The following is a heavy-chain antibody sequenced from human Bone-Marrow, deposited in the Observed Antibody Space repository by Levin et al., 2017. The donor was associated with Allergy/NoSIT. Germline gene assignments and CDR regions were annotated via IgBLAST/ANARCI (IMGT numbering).Heavy chain of an antibody. D-gene: IGHD1-7*01. V-gene: IGHV3-74*01. Sequence: GGSLRLSCAASGFTFSIYWMHWVRQAPGKGLVWVSRVDTDGSNINYADSVRGRFTISRDNAKNTLYLQMSSLSAEDTAVYYCVRGGMGTALDAWGQGTLVTVSS. J-gene: IGHJ5*02. CDR3: VRGGMGTALDA. CDR2: VDTDGSNI. CDR1: GFTFSIYW.